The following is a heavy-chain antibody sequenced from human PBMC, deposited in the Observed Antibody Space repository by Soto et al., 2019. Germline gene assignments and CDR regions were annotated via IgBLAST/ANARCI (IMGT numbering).Heavy chain of an antibody. Sequence: GGSLRLSCAASGFTFSTYAMSWVLQAPGKGLEWVSAISGSGGSTYYADSVKGRFTISRDNSKNTAYLQMSSLRPEDTAAYYCVKGEYYYDGGAYYPFDYWGQGRMVTVSS. CDR1: GFTFSTYA. CDR3: VKGEYYYDGGAYYPFDY. J-gene: IGHJ4*02. CDR2: ISGSGGST. V-gene: IGHV3-23*01. D-gene: IGHD3-22*01.